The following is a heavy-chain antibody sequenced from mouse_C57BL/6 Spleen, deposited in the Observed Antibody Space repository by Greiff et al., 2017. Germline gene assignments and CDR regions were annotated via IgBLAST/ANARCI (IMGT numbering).Heavy chain of an antibody. V-gene: IGHV1-82*01. Sequence: QVQLKQSGPELVKPGASVKISCKASGYAFSSSWMNWVKQRPGKGLEWIGRVYPGDGDTNYNGKFKGKATLTEDKSSSTAYMQLSSLTSEDSAVYFCARSQDDGYYDYWGQGTTLTVSS. CDR1: GYAFSSSW. J-gene: IGHJ2*01. CDR2: VYPGDGDT. D-gene: IGHD2-3*01. CDR3: ARSQDDGYYDY.